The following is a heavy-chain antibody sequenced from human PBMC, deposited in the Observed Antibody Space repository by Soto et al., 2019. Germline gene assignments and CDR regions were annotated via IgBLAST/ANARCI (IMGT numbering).Heavy chain of an antibody. CDR1: GGSFSGYY. Sequence: PSETLSLTCAVYGGSFSGYYWSWIRQPPEKGLEWIREINHSGSTNYNPSLKSRVTISVDTSKNQFSLKLSSVTAADTAVYYCARTPISEGNTYGYRVNWFDPWGQGTLVTVSS. D-gene: IGHD5-18*01. CDR2: INHSGST. J-gene: IGHJ5*02. V-gene: IGHV4-34*01. CDR3: ARTPISEGNTYGYRVNWFDP.